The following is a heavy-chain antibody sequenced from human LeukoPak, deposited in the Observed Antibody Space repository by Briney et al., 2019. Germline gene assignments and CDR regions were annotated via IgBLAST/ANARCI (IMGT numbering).Heavy chain of an antibody. CDR3: ARGGGAGADYYYYYLDV. D-gene: IGHD2-15*01. Sequence: ASVKVSCKASGYTFTNYGITRVRQAPGQELDGMEWINPSNGNTNYAQKLKGRVTMTTDTSKSTAYMELRSLRSDDTAVYYCARGGGAGADYYYYYLDVWGKGTTVTVSS. V-gene: IGHV1-18*01. CDR2: INPSNGNT. J-gene: IGHJ6*03. CDR1: GYTFTNYG.